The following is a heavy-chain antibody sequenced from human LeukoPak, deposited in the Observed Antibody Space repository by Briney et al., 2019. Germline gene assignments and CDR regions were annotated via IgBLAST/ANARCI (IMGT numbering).Heavy chain of an antibody. CDR3: AKFMNEMLSGYYDLHFDY. CDR1: GFTFSSYA. CDR2: ISGSSGST. J-gene: IGHJ4*02. Sequence: GGSLRLSCVASGFTFSSYAMSWVRQAPGKGLEWVSAISGSSGSTYYADSVKGRFTISRDNSRNTLYLQMNSLRADDTAVYYCAKFMNEMLSGYYDLHFDYWGQGTLVTVSS. D-gene: IGHD3-9*01. V-gene: IGHV3-23*01.